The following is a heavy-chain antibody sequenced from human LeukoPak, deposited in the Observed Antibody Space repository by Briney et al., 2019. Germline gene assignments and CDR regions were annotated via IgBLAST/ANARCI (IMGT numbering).Heavy chain of an antibody. CDR3: ARRPRLLWFGELSYYMDV. J-gene: IGHJ6*03. CDR2: INHSGST. D-gene: IGHD3-10*01. Sequence: GSLRLSCAASGFTFSSYGMTWVRQPPGKGLEWIGEINHSGSTNYNPSLKSRVTISVDTSKNQFSLKLSSVTAADTAVYYCARRPRLLWFGELSYYMDVWGKGTTVTVS. CDR1: GFTFSSYG. V-gene: IGHV4-34*01.